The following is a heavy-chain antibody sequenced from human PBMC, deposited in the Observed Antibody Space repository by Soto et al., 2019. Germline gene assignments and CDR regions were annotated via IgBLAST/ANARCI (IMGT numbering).Heavy chain of an antibody. CDR1: GFTFSSYA. Sequence: QVQLVESGGGVVQPGRSLRLSCAASGFTFSSYAMHWVRQAPGKGLEWVAVISYDGSNKYYADSVKGRFTISRDNSKNTLYLQMNSLRAEDTAVYYCAREVEALDCWGQGTL. CDR3: AREVEALDC. J-gene: IGHJ4*02. D-gene: IGHD1-26*01. CDR2: ISYDGSNK. V-gene: IGHV3-30-3*01.